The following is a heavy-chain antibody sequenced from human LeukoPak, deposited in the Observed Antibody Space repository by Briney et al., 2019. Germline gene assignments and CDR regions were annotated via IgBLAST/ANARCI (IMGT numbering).Heavy chain of an antibody. CDR3: ARDVSRISDY. V-gene: IGHV3-33*01. D-gene: IGHD2-15*01. J-gene: IGHJ4*02. CDR2: IWYDGSNK. Sequence: GGSLRLSCAASGFTFSSYAIHWVRQAPGKGLEWVAVIWYDGSNKYYADSVKGRFTISRDNSKNMLYLQMNSLRAEDTAVYYCARDVSRISDYWGQGTLVTVSS. CDR1: GFTFSSYA.